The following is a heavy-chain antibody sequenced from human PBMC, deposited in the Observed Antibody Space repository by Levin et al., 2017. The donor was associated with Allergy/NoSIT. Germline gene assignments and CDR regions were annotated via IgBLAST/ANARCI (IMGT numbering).Heavy chain of an antibody. CDR2: INHSGST. V-gene: IGHV4-34*01. CDR3: ARGVRDYGSGRYYN. D-gene: IGHD3-10*01. CDR1: GGSFSGYY. Sequence: SETLSLTCAVYGGSFSGYYWSWIRQPPGKGLEWIGEINHSGSTNYNPSLKSRVTISVDTSKNQFSLKLSSVTAADTAVYYCARGVRDYGSGRYYNWGQGTLVTVSS. J-gene: IGHJ4*02.